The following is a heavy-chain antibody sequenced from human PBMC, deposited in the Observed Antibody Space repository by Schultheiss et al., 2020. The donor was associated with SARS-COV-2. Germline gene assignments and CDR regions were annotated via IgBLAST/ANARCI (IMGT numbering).Heavy chain of an antibody. D-gene: IGHD4-11*01. V-gene: IGHV3-33*01. CDR3: ARDRVPDIGPLTVTHYYYYGMDV. CDR2: IWYDGSNK. CDR1: GFTFSSYG. J-gene: IGHJ6*02. Sequence: GESLKISCAASGFTFSSYGMHWVRQAPGKGLEWVAVIWYDGSNKYYADSVKGRFTISRDNSKNTLYLQMNSLRAEDTAVYYCARDRVPDIGPLTVTHYYYYGMDVWGQGTTVTVSS.